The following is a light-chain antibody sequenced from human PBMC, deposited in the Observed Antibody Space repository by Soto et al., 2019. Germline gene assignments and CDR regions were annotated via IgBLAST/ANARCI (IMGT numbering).Light chain of an antibody. J-gene: IGKJ2*01. Sequence: DIVMTQSPLSLPVTPGEPASISCRSSQSLLDSXXYNYLDWYLQKPGQSPQLLFYLGSKRASGVPDRFSGSGSGTDFTLKXXXVXAXDXXXXXXXXXLQTGYTFGQGTKLEIK. CDR1: QSLLDSXXYNY. V-gene: IGKV2-28*01. CDR2: LGS. CDR3: XXXLQTGYT.